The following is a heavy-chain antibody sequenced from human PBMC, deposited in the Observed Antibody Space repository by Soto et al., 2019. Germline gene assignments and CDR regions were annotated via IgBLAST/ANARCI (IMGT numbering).Heavy chain of an antibody. CDR1: GFTFSSYS. J-gene: IGHJ4*02. V-gene: IGHV3-21*01. D-gene: IGHD6-19*01. CDR3: ARERGGSSGCDY. Sequence: EVQLVESGGGLVKPGGSLRLSCAASGFTFSSYSMNWVRQAPGKGLEWVSSISSSSSYIYYADSVKGRFTISRDNAKNSLYLQMNSLRAEDTAVYYCARERGGSSGCDYWGQGTLVTVSS. CDR2: ISSSSSYI.